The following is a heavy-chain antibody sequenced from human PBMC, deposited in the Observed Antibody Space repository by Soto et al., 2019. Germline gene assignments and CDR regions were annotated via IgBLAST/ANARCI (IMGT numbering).Heavy chain of an antibody. D-gene: IGHD5-12*01. CDR1: GDTFNDYY. V-gene: IGHV1-2*04. CDR2: INPNGGVT. CDR3: ARESGGATATLDYYYFYMDV. Sequence: QVQLVQSGAEVKKPGASVTVSCRSSGDTFNDYYIHWVRQAPGQGLKWMGWINPNGGVTKYAQKFQGWVTMTRETSIRTVDMQLSRLRSDDTAVYYCARESGGATATLDYYYFYMDVWGTGTTVTVSS. J-gene: IGHJ6*03.